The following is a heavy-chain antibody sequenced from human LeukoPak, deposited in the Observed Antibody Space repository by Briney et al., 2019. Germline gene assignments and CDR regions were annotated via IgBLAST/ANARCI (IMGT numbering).Heavy chain of an antibody. CDR1: GGSFSDYF. J-gene: IGHJ6*02. CDR3: ARDVVVVPAAIHYGMDV. V-gene: IGHV4-34*01. CDR2: INHSGRT. D-gene: IGHD2-2*01. Sequence: SETLSLTCAVYGGSFSDYFWGWIRQPPGKGLEWIGEINHSGRTYYSPSLKSRVTISVDTSKNQFSLNLSSVTAADTAVYYCARDVVVVPAAIHYGMDVWGQGTTVTVS.